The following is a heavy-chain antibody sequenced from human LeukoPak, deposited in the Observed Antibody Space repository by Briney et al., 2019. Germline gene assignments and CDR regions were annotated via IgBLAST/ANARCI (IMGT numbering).Heavy chain of an antibody. CDR2: IYHSGTT. CDR1: GDSMTRGGYY. CDR3: ARAVDYRNYFDY. D-gene: IGHD4-11*01. Sequence: ASETLSLTCTVSGDSMTRGGYYWSWVRQHPGKGLEWVGFIYHSGTTFYNPSLESRATISVDTSQNQFSLKLTSVTAADTAVYYCARAVDYRNYFDYWGQGTLVTVSS. V-gene: IGHV4-31*03. J-gene: IGHJ4*02.